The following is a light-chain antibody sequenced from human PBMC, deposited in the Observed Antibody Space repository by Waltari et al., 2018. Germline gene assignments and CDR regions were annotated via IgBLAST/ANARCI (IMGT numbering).Light chain of an antibody. CDR1: QSVGRY. J-gene: IGKJ1*01. CDR2: DAS. Sequence: EIVLMQSPGTLSLSPGERATLSCRASQSVGRYLAWYKQQHGQAPRLLIYDASTRATGIPDRFSGGGSGTDFSLTISRLEPEDFAVYYCQMYVRLPVTFGQGTKVEI. V-gene: IGKV3-20*01. CDR3: QMYVRLPVT.